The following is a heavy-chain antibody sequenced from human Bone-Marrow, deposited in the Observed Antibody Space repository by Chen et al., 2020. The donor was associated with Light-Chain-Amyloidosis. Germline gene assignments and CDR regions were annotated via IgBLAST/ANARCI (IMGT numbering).Heavy chain of an antibody. J-gene: IGHJ6*02. CDR2: IWYDGSNK. Sequence: QVQLVESGGGVVQPGRSLRLSCAASGFTFSSYGMHWVRQAPGKGLEWVAVIWYDGSNKYYADSVKGRFTISRDNSKNTLYLQMNSLRAEDTAVYYCARVESELRYYYYGMDVWGQGTTVTVSS. CDR1: GFTFSSYG. CDR3: ARVESELRYYYYGMDV. D-gene: IGHD1-26*01. V-gene: IGHV3-33*01.